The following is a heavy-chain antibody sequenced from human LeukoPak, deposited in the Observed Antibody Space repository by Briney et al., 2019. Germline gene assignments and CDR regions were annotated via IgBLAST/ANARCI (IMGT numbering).Heavy chain of an antibody. Sequence: ASVKVSCKVSGYTLSELSMHWVRQTPGKGLEWMGGFDPEDDERVYAQKFQGRVTMTEDTSTDTAYMELSSLRSEDTAIYYCATELRSGYFDCWGQGTLVTVSS. V-gene: IGHV1-24*01. CDR3: ATELRSGYFDC. D-gene: IGHD3-22*01. CDR1: GYTLSELS. J-gene: IGHJ5*01. CDR2: FDPEDDER.